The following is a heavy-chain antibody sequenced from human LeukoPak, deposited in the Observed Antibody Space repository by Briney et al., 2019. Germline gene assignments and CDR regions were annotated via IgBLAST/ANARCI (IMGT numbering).Heavy chain of an antibody. D-gene: IGHD3-22*01. J-gene: IGHJ3*02. V-gene: IGHV3-23*01. CDR2: ISGSGGST. Sequence: PGGSLRLSCAASGFTFSSYAMSWVRQAPGKGLEWVSAISGSGGSTYYADSVKGRFTISRDNSKNTLFLQMDSLRAEDTAVYSCAKDHFYYDSSRDDAFDIWGQGTMVTVSS. CDR3: AKDHFYYDSSRDDAFDI. CDR1: GFTFSSYA.